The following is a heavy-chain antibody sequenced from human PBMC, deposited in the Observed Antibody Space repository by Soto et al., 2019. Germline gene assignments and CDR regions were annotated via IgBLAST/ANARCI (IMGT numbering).Heavy chain of an antibody. J-gene: IGHJ4*02. CDR2: ISYDGSNK. CDR3: ARAFYDSSGYSNFDY. Sequence: GGSLRLSCAASGFTFTSYAMHWVRQAPGKGLEWVAVISYDGSNKYYADSVKGRFTISRDNSKNTLYLQMNSLRAEDTAVYYCARAFYDSSGYSNFDYWGQGTLVTVSS. V-gene: IGHV3-30-3*01. D-gene: IGHD3-22*01. CDR1: GFTFTSYA.